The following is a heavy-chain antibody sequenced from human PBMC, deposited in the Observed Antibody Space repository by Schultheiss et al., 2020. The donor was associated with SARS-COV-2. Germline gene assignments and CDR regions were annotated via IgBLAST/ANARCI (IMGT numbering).Heavy chain of an antibody. CDR2: INHTGST. Sequence: SETLSLTCTVSGGSISSGGYYWSWIRQSPGTGLEWIGEINHTGSTNYNPSLKSRVTISIDTSTSQFSLQLNSVTPEDTAVYYCARELFEQQLLTPLEFDYWGQGTLVTVSS. CDR1: GGSISSGGYY. J-gene: IGHJ4*02. CDR3: ARELFEQQLLTPLEFDY. V-gene: IGHV4-61*08. D-gene: IGHD6-13*01.